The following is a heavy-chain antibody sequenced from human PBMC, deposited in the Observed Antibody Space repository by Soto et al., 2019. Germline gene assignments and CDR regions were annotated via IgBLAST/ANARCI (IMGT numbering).Heavy chain of an antibody. CDR3: ARCHSDSSGPGYLDS. CDR1: GGTFISDA. V-gene: IGHV1-69*06. J-gene: IGHJ4*02. CDR2: VIPMFPKA. D-gene: IGHD3-22*01. Sequence: QVRLVQSEAEVKKAGSSVKVSCKASGGTFISDAVTWVRQAPGQGLEWMGGVIPMFPKANYAQKFQGRATITADKSPSTVYMELHSLKSEDTALYYCARCHSDSSGPGYLDSWSQGTLFTVTS.